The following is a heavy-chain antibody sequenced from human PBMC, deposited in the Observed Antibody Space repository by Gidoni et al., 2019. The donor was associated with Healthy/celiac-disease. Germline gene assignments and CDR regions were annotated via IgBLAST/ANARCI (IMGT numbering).Heavy chain of an antibody. V-gene: IGHV4-34*01. Sequence: QVQLQQWGAGLLKPSETLSLTCAVYGGSFSGYYWSWIRQPPGKGLEWIGEINHSGSTNYNPSLKSRVTISVDTSKNQFSLKLSSVTAADTAVYYCARVPPPGYGGGTDWYFDLWGRGTLVTVSS. CDR3: ARVPPPGYGGGTDWYFDL. CDR1: GGSFSGYY. J-gene: IGHJ2*01. D-gene: IGHD4-17*01. CDR2: INHSGST.